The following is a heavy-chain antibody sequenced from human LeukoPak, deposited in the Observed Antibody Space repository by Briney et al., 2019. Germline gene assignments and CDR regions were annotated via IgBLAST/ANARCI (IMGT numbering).Heavy chain of an antibody. CDR2: ISGSGGST. CDR1: GFTFSSYA. D-gene: IGHD2-15*01. CDR3: ARDFVVVVAALDY. J-gene: IGHJ4*02. V-gene: IGHV3-23*01. Sequence: GGSLRLSCAASGFTFSSYAMSWVRQAPGKGLEWVSAISGSGGSTYYADSVKGRFTISRDNSKNTLYLQMNSLRAEDTAVYYCARDFVVVVAALDYWGQGTLVTVSS.